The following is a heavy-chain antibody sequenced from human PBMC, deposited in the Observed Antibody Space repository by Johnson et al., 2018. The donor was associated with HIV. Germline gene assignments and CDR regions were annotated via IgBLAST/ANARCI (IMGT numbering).Heavy chain of an antibody. CDR3: AKDLVVTAPGAFDI. Sequence: VLLVESGGGVVRPGGSLRLSCAASGFTFDDYGMSWVRQAPGKGLEWVSGINWNGGSTGYADSVKGRFTISRDNAKNSLYLQMNSLRAEDTAVYYCAKDLVVTAPGAFDIWGQGTMVTVSS. D-gene: IGHD2-21*02. J-gene: IGHJ3*02. V-gene: IGHV3-20*04. CDR1: GFTFDDYG. CDR2: INWNGGST.